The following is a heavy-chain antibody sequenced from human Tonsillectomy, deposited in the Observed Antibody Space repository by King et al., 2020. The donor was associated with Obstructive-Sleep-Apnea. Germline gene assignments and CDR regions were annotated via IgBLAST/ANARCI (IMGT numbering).Heavy chain of an antibody. CDR3: ARDPCSSASCPLGGFDY. J-gene: IGHJ4*02. V-gene: IGHV1-18*04. D-gene: IGHD2-2*01. CDR2: SSAYNGNT. Sequence: QLVQSGAEVKKPGASVKVSCKASGYTFTSYGISWVRQAPGQGLEWMGWSSAYNGNTNYAQKFQGRVTLTTDTSTSTAYMELRSLRSDDTAVYYCARDPCSSASCPLGGFDYWGQGTLVTVSS. CDR1: GYTFTSYG.